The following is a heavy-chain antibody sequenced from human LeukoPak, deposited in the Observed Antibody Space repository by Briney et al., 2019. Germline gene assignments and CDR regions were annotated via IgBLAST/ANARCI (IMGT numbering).Heavy chain of an antibody. CDR2: INPNSGGT. J-gene: IGHJ4*02. CDR1: GYTFTGYY. Sequence: ASVKVSCKASGYTFTGYYMHWVRQAPGQGLEWMGWINPNSGGTNYAQKFQGWVTMTRDTSISTAYMELSRLRSDDTAVYYCARGYGDFRVEGRYFHSWGQGTLVTVSS. V-gene: IGHV1-2*04. D-gene: IGHD4-17*01. CDR3: ARGYGDFRVEGRYFHS.